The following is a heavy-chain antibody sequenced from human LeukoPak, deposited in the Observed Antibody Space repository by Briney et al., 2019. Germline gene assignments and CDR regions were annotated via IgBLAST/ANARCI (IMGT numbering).Heavy chain of an antibody. CDR1: GFAFSSYA. Sequence: PGGSLRLSCAASGFAFSSYAVSWVRQAPGKGLQWVSAITASGGSTYYADSVKGRFTISRDNSKNTLLLQMNSLRAEDTAIYYCAKCLLYYDILTGYYGPIDYWGQGTLVTVSS. D-gene: IGHD3-9*01. J-gene: IGHJ4*02. CDR3: AKCLLYYDILTGYYGPIDY. CDR2: ITASGGST. V-gene: IGHV3-23*01.